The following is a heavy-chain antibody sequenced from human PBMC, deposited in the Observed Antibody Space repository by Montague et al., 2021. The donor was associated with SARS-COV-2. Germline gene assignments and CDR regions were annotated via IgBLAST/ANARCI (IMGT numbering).Heavy chain of an antibody. J-gene: IGHJ3*02. CDR2: IDWDDDK. CDR3: ARSHYDILTNYYDAFDI. V-gene: IGHV2-70*04. D-gene: IGHD3-9*01. Sequence: VKPTQTLTLTCTLSGFSLSTSGMRASWIRQPPGKALEWLARIDWDDDKFYSTSLKTRLTISKDTSKNQVVLTMTNMDPVDTATYYCARSHYDILTNYYDAFDIWGQGTMVTVSS. CDR1: GFSLSTSGMR.